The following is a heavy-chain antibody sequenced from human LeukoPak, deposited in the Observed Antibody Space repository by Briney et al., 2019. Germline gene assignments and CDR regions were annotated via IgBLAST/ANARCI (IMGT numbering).Heavy chain of an antibody. D-gene: IGHD6-13*01. CDR2: INPHSGGT. J-gene: IGHJ6*03. Sequence: ASVKVSCKASGYSFTGYNIHWVRQAPGQGLEWMGRINPHSGGTRFAQKFQDRITMTIDKSDNTAYMELNSVTSGDTAVYFCARSGNLIAASVTKDYYYYMDVWGKGITVTVSS. V-gene: IGHV1-2*06. CDR3: ARSGNLIAASVTKDYYYYMDV. CDR1: GYSFTGYN.